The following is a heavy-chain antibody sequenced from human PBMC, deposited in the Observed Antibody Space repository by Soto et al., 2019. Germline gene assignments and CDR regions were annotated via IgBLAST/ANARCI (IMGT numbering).Heavy chain of an antibody. V-gene: IGHV3-23*01. CDR2: ISGRRGST. Sequence: GGFRRLSCGASGFTFSSYTMSWVREARATGLEWLLPISGRRGSTYSPAPAKGPFTTPSDNSKNTQSLQMNSLRAEDTALYYCAKGVDCRGGGLWGQGTLVTVSS. J-gene: IGHJ4*02. CDR1: GFTFSSYT. CDR3: AKGVDCRGGGL. D-gene: IGHD2-21*01.